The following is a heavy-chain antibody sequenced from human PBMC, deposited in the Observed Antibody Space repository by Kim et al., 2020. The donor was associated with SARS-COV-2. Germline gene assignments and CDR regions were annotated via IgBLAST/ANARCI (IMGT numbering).Heavy chain of an antibody. CDR3: ARDHTGIVGAPGI. D-gene: IGHD1-26*01. J-gene: IGHJ3*02. Sequence: YADSVKGRFPLSRDNAKTSLYLQMNILRAEDTALYHCARDHTGIVGAPGIWGQGTMVTVSS. V-gene: IGHV3-20*01.